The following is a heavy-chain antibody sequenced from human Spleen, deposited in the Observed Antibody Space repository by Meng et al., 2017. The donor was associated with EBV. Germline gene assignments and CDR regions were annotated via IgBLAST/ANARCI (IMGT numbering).Heavy chain of an antibody. CDR2: IIPIFGTA. CDR3: ARSLSGDPYFDY. V-gene: IGHV1-69*01. J-gene: IGHJ4*02. Sequence: QVQLVQSGAEVKKPGSSVKVSCKASGGTFSSYAISWVRQAPGQGLEWMGGIIPIFGTANYAQKFQGRVTITADESTSTVYMTLNSLRSEDTAVYYCARSLSGDPYFDYWGQGTLVTVYS. D-gene: IGHD4-17*01. CDR1: GGTFSSYA.